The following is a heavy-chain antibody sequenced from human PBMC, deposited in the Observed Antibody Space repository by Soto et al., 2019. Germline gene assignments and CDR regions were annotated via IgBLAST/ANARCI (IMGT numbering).Heavy chain of an antibody. CDR2: INHSGST. CDR3: ARGFGITGTNYYYYGMDV. J-gene: IGHJ6*02. CDR1: GGSFSGYY. Sequence: QVQLQQWGAGLLKPSETLSLTCAVYGGSFSGYYWSWIRQPPGKGLEWIGEINHSGSTNYNPSLKRRVTISVDTSKNQFSLKLSSVTAADTAVYYCARGFGITGTNYYYYGMDVWGQGTTVTVSS. D-gene: IGHD1-20*01. V-gene: IGHV4-34*01.